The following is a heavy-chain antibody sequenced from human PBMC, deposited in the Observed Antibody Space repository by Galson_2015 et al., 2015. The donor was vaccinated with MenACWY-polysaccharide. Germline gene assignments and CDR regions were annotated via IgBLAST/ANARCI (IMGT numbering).Heavy chain of an antibody. CDR1: GFTFSGYG. CDR2: ISSSGGGT. Sequence: SLRLSCAGSGFTFSGYGMNWVRQAPGKGLEWVAAISSSGGGTYSTPSVKDRFTISRDNSKNTLSLQMNSLRVEDTAVYYCVKGGSSMYFDSWAQGTLVTVSS. CDR3: VKGGSSMYFDS. V-gene: IGHV3-23*01. D-gene: IGHD6-13*01. J-gene: IGHJ4*02.